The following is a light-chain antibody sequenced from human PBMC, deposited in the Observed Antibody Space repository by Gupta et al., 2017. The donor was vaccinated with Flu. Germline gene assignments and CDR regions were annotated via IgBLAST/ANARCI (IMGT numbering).Light chain of an antibody. Sequence: QSVLTQPPSVSGAPGQRVTIPCTGSSSNIGTVYDVHWYQHLPGTAPKLLIYGNNNRPSGVPDRFSGSKSGTSASLAITGLQAEDEADYYCQSYDSSLIGYVFGTGTKVTVL. V-gene: IGLV1-40*01. J-gene: IGLJ1*01. CDR3: QSYDSSLIGYV. CDR2: GNN. CDR1: SSNIGTVYD.